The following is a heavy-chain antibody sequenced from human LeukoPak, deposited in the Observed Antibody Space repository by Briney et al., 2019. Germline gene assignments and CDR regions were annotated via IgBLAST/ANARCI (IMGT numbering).Heavy chain of an antibody. CDR1: GFTFSSYG. J-gene: IGHJ5*02. D-gene: IGHD6-6*01. Sequence: GGSLRLSCAASGFTFSSYGMHWVRQAPGKGLELVAVISYDGSNKYYADSVKGRFTISRDNSKNTLYLQMNSLRAEDTAVYYCARELAAQVRWFDPWSQGTLVTVSS. CDR3: ARELAAQVRWFDP. V-gene: IGHV3-30*03. CDR2: ISYDGSNK.